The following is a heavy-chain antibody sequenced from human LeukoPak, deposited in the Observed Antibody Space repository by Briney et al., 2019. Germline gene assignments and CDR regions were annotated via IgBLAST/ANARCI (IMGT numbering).Heavy chain of an antibody. Sequence: SETLSLTCTVSGGSISSHYWSWIRQPPGKGLEWIGYIYYSGSTNYNPSLKSRVTISLDTSKNQFSLKLSSVTAADTAVYYCARLDSSGYLASWGQGTLVTVSS. J-gene: IGHJ5*02. D-gene: IGHD3-22*01. V-gene: IGHV4-59*08. CDR3: ARLDSSGYLAS. CDR1: GGSISSHY. CDR2: IYYSGST.